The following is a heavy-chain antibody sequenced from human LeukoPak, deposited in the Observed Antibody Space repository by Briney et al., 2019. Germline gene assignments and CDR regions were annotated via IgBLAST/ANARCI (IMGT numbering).Heavy chain of an antibody. CDR1: GYTFTSYY. V-gene: IGHV1-46*01. CDR2: INPSGGST. CDR3: AKGTIAASGTGDYFDY. D-gene: IGHD6-13*01. Sequence: ASVKVSCKASGYTFTSYYMHWVRQAPGQGLEWMGIINPSGGSTSYAQKFQGRVTMTRDTSTSTVYMELSSLRSEDSAVYYCAKGTIAASGTGDYFDYWGQGTLVTVSS. J-gene: IGHJ4*02.